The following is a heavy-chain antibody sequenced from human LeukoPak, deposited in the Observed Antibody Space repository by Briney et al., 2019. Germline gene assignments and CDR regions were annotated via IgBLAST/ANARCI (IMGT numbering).Heavy chain of an antibody. CDR1: GFTFNSYG. V-gene: IGHV3-33*01. CDR2: INFDGTND. J-gene: IGHJ6*02. CDR3: ARENGPENYYFYGMDV. Sequence: GGSLRLSCVASGFTFNSYGMHWVRQAPGTGLEWVAVINFDGTNDYYADSVKGRFTISRDTSKNTLYLQVNSLRVEDTAVYFCARENGPENYYFYGMDVWGQGTTVTVSS.